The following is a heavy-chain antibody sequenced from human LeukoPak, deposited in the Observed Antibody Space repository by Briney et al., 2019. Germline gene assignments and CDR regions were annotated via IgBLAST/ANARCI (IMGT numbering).Heavy chain of an antibody. CDR1: GSTFSSSW. D-gene: IGHD3-10*01. Sequence: GGSLRLSCAGSGSTFSSSWMQWVRQVPGKGLVWVSRINTDGRSTSYADSVKGRFTMSRDNAKNTLYLQMNSLRAEDSALYYCATEESYYSDHWGQGTLVTVSS. CDR2: INTDGRST. J-gene: IGHJ4*02. CDR3: ATEESYYSDH. V-gene: IGHV3-74*01.